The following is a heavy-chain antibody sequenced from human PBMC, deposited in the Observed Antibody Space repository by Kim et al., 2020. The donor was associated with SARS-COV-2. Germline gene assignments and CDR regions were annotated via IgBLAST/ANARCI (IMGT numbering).Heavy chain of an antibody. V-gene: IGHV3-30*18. Sequence: GGSLRLSCTASGFNFNEHGMHWVRQAPGKGLEWIAVISYDGSNEFYADSVKGRFIVSRDNSKNTVHLQMNSLRPDDTAVYYCAKDPSNCSAGTCYPGPIEYWSQGSSVTVSS. CDR3: AKDPSNCSAGTCYPGPIEY. J-gene: IGHJ4*02. CDR1: GFNFNEHG. CDR2: ISYDGSNE. D-gene: IGHD2-15*01.